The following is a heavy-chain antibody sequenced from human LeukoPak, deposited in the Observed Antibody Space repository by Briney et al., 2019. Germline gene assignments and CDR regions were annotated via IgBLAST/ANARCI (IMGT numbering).Heavy chain of an antibody. V-gene: IGHV3-23*01. J-gene: IGHJ4*02. D-gene: IGHD6-19*01. CDR2: ISGSGGST. CDR1: GFTFSGYA. CDR3: AKLSWSSGWSSFDY. Sequence: GGSLRLSCAASGFTFSGYAMSWVRQAPGKGLEWVSAISGSGGSTYYADSVKGRFTISRDNSKNTLYLQMNSLRAEDTAVYYCAKLSWSSGWSSFDYWGQGTLVTVSS.